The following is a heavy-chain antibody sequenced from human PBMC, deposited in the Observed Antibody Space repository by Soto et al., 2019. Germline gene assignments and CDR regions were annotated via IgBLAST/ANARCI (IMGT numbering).Heavy chain of an antibody. CDR2: IYYSGST. V-gene: IGHV4-59*01. CDR1: GGSISSYY. D-gene: IGHD2-2*01. CDR3: ARSVVPAAMGYDY. Sequence: QVQLQESGPGLVKPSETLSLTCTVSGGSISSYYWSWIRQPPGKGLEWIGYIYYSGSTNYNPSLKSRVNISVDTSKNQFSLKLSSVSAADTAVYYCARSVVPAAMGYDYWGQGTLVTVSS. J-gene: IGHJ4*02.